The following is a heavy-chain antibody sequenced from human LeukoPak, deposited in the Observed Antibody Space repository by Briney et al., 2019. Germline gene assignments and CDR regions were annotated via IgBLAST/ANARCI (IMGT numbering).Heavy chain of an antibody. J-gene: IGHJ4*02. V-gene: IGHV5-51*01. Sequence: GESLKISCKCSGYSFTNYWIGWVRPMPGKGLEWMGIIYPGDSDTRYSPSFQGQVTISADKSISTAYLQWSSLKASDTAMYYCARRAYCGGDCYPDYWGQGTLVTVSS. D-gene: IGHD2-21*02. CDR2: IYPGDSDT. CDR1: GYSFTNYW. CDR3: ARRAYCGGDCYPDY.